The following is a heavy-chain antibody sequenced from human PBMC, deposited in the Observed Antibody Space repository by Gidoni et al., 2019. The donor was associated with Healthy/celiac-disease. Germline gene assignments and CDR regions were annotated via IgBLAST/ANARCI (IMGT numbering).Heavy chain of an antibody. CDR2: IRSKAYGGTT. D-gene: IGHD3-10*01. V-gene: IGHV3-49*03. Sequence: EVQLVESGGGLVQPGRSLRLSCTASGFTFGDYAMSWFRQAPGKGLEWVGFIRSKAYGGTTEYAASVKGRFTISRDDSKSIAYLQMNSLKTEDTAVYYCTRDPPHYGSGSSSFDYWGQGTLVTVSS. CDR1: GFTFGDYA. J-gene: IGHJ4*02. CDR3: TRDPPHYGSGSSSFDY.